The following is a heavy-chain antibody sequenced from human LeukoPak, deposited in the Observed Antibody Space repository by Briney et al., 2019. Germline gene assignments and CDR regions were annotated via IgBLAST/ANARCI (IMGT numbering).Heavy chain of an antibody. D-gene: IGHD3-22*01. Sequence: SETLSHTCTVSGGSVSSGSYYWSWIRQPPGKGLEWIGYIYYSGSTNYNPSLKSRVTISVDTSKNQFSLKLSSVTAADTAVYYCARGSTYYYDSSVPKDFDYWGQGTLVTVSS. V-gene: IGHV4-61*01. CDR3: ARGSTYYYDSSVPKDFDY. J-gene: IGHJ4*02. CDR1: GGSVSSGSYY. CDR2: IYYSGST.